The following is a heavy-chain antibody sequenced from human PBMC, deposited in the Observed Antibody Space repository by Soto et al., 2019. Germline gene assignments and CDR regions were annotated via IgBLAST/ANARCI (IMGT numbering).Heavy chain of an antibody. D-gene: IGHD3-22*01. Sequence: SETLSLTCTVSGGSISSYYWSWIRQPPGKGLEWIGYIYYSGSTNYNPSLKSRVTISVDTSKNQFSLKLSSVTAADTAVYYCARVGRSYYYDSSGYWPFDYWGQGTLVT. J-gene: IGHJ4*02. V-gene: IGHV4-59*01. CDR3: ARVGRSYYYDSSGYWPFDY. CDR1: GGSISSYY. CDR2: IYYSGST.